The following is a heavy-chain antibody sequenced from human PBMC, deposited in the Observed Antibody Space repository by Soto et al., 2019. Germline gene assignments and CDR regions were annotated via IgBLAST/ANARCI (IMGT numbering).Heavy chain of an antibody. CDR3: ARDPASSMDV. CDR1: GFHFSTYG. Sequence: EQLVESGGGVVLPESYLKLSCEASGFHFSTYGMHWVRQAPGKGLEWVAAIWFDGSKKCYADSVKGRFTIFRDDSKSTVYLEMRNLRVEDTAVYYCARDPASSMDVWGQGTTVIVSS. J-gene: IGHJ6*02. CDR2: IWFDGSKK. V-gene: IGHV3-33*01.